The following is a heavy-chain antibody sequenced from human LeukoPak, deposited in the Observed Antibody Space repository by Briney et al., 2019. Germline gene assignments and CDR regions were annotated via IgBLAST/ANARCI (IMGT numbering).Heavy chain of an antibody. V-gene: IGHV3-23*01. J-gene: IGHJ6*02. CDR1: GFTFSSYA. CDR2: ISGSGGGT. CDR3: AREGNYYDMDV. Sequence: GGSLRLSCAASGFTFSSYAMSWVRQAPEKGLEWVATISGSGGGTYYADSVRGRFTISRDNSKNTVYLQMNSLRADDTAVYYCAREGNYYDMDVWGQGTTVTVSS.